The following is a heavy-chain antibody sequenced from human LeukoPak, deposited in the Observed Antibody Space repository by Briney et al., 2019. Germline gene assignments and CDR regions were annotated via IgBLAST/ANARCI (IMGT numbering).Heavy chain of an antibody. CDR3: ARDYASGSYYNLFDY. V-gene: IGHV3-30*04. CDR1: GFTFNFYS. Sequence: GGSLRLSCAASGFTFNFYSMYWVRQSPGKGLAWVAVISYDGSNEYYADSVKGRFTISRDNSKNTLYLQMNSLRAEDTAVYYCARDYASGSYYNLFDYWGQGTLVTVSS. CDR2: ISYDGSNE. J-gene: IGHJ4*02. D-gene: IGHD3-10*01.